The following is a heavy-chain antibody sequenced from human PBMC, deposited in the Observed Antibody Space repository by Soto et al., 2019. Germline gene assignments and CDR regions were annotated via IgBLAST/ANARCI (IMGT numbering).Heavy chain of an antibody. CDR1: GDSVSGNRAA. CDR2: TYYRSKWYI. CDR3: ATGMLIRWHHYMDA. J-gene: IGHJ6*03. Sequence: QTLSLTCAISGDSVSGNRAAWNWIRQSPSRGLEWLGRTYYRSKWYIEYAPSVESRMTINPDTSKNQFSLQLNSVTPEDTAVYYCATGMLIRWHHYMDAWGQVTLVTDCS. V-gene: IGHV6-1*01. D-gene: IGHD2-15*01.